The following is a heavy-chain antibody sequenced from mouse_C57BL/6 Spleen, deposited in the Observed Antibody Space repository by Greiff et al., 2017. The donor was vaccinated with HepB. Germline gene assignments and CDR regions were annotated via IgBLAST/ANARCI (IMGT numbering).Heavy chain of an antibody. V-gene: IGHV2-5*01. J-gene: IGHJ3*01. CDR3: ATVYGSSYGFAY. D-gene: IGHD1-1*01. Sequence: VKVVESGPGLVQPSQSLSITCTVSGFSLTSYGVHWVRQSPGKGLEWLGVIWRGGSTDYNAAFMSRLSITKDNSKSQVFFKMNSLQADDTAIYYCATVYGSSYGFAYWGQGTLVTVSA. CDR2: IWRGGST. CDR1: GFSLTSYG.